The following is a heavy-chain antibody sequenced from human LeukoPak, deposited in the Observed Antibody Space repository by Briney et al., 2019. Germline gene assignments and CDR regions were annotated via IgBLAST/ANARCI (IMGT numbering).Heavy chain of an antibody. J-gene: IGHJ4*02. V-gene: IGHV4-59*08. CDR2: FYYSGST. CDR1: GDSISTSY. Sequence: SETLSLTCTVSGDSISTSYWSWIRQPPGKGLEWAAYFYYSGSTNYNPSLKSRVTISVDTSKNQFSLKLSSVTAADTAMYYCARRYCSSTSCYYFDSWGQGTLVTVSS. D-gene: IGHD2-2*01. CDR3: ARRYCSSTSCYYFDS.